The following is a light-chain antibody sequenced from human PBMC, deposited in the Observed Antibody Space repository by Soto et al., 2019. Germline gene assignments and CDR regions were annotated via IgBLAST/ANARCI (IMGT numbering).Light chain of an antibody. V-gene: IGKV1-33*01. Sequence: IQLTRSPSSLRASVGARVTITCRASQDISTFLNWYQQKPGKAPKVLIYDASNLQTGVPSRFSGRGSGTDFTFTINSLQPDDSGTYYCQQYDDLPITFGQGTRLEIK. J-gene: IGKJ5*01. CDR3: QQYDDLPIT. CDR1: QDISTF. CDR2: DAS.